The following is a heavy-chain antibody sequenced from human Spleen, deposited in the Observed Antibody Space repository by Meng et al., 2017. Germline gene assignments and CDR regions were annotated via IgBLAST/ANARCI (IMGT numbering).Heavy chain of an antibody. Sequence: QVQLVQSGSELEKLGASGKVSCKASGYAFTSYSLNWVRQAPGQGLEWMGWISTNTGNPTYAQGFTGRFVFSLDTSVSTAYLQISSLKAEDTAVYYCARDASQVVFDYWGQGTLVTVSS. D-gene: IGHD2-15*01. V-gene: IGHV7-4-1*02. CDR3: ARDASQVVFDY. CDR1: GYAFTSYS. J-gene: IGHJ4*02. CDR2: ISTNTGNP.